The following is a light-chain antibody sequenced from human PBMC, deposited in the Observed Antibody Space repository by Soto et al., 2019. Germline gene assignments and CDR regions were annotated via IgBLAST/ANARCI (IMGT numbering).Light chain of an antibody. CDR2: GAS. Sequence: VMTQSPATLSLSPGERATLSCRASQSLRSSLAWYQQKPGQAPRLLIYGASTRATGIPARFSGSGSGTEFTLTISSLQSEDFAVYFCQQYNIWPQTFGQGTKVEIK. CDR3: QQYNIWPQT. V-gene: IGKV3-15*01. J-gene: IGKJ1*01. CDR1: QSLRSS.